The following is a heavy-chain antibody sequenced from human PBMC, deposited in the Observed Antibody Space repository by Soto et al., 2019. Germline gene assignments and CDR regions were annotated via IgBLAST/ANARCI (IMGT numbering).Heavy chain of an antibody. J-gene: IGHJ6*02. CDR1: GGSISGYY. V-gene: IGHV4-59*08. Sequence: SETLSLTCTVSGGSISGYYWIWIRQPSGKGLKWIGYMYNSGSTNYNPALKSRVTISVDTSKNQFSLKLSSVTAADSAVYYCARSLTTVVTMDVSGQRTTVTGS. CDR2: MYNSGST. D-gene: IGHD4-17*01. CDR3: ARSLTTVVTMDV.